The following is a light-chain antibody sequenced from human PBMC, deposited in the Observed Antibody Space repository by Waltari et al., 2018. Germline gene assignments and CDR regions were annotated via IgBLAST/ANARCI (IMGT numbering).Light chain of an antibody. Sequence: QSALTQPHSVSGSPGQSVTISCTGTSSDVGYYNFVSWYQQHPGKAPTLMIYDVTKRPSGVPDRFSGSKSGNTASLTISGLQAEDEADYYCCSYAGNYIFIFATGTKVTVL. CDR3: CSYAGNYIFI. J-gene: IGLJ1*01. V-gene: IGLV2-11*01. CDR2: DVT. CDR1: SSDVGYYNF.